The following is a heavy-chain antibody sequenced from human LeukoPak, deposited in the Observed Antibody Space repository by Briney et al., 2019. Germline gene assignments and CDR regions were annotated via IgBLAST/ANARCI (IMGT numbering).Heavy chain of an antibody. CDR3: ARDGYGNNYMDV. CDR2: IYSGGTT. D-gene: IGHD1/OR15-1a*01. V-gene: IGHV3-53*01. Sequence: GGSLRLSCAASGFTVSSNFMSWVRQAPGKGLEWVSVIYSGGTTYYADSVKGRFTISRDNSRNTLYLQMNSLRAEDTAVYYCARDGYGNNYMDVWGKGTTVTVSS. J-gene: IGHJ6*03. CDR1: GFTVSSNF.